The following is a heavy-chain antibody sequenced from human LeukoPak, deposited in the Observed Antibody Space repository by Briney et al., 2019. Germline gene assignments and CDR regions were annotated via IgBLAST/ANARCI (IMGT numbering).Heavy chain of an antibody. CDR3: RRERGPFPLFGS. D-gene: IGHD3-3*01. J-gene: IGHJ1*01. CDR2: INHSGST. CDR1: GGSFSGYY. Sequence: SETLSLTCAVYGGSFSGYYWSWIRQPPGKGLEWIGEINHSGSTNYNPSLKSRVTISVDTSKNQFSLKLSSVTAADTAVYYCRRERGPFPLFGSGGRGSRVTVSS. V-gene: IGHV4-34*01.